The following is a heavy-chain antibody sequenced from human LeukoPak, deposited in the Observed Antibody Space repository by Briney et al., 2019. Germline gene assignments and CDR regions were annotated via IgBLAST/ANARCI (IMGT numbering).Heavy chain of an antibody. J-gene: IGHJ4*02. CDR3: AKDYSSGVTIFGVALD. D-gene: IGHD3-3*01. Sequence: GGSLRLSCAASGFTFSSYSMNWVRQAPGKGLEWVSYISSSSSTIYYADSVKGRFTISRDNAKNSLYLQMNSLRAEDTAVYYCAKDYSSGVTIFGVALDWGQGTLVTVSS. V-gene: IGHV3-48*01. CDR2: ISSSSSTI. CDR1: GFTFSSYS.